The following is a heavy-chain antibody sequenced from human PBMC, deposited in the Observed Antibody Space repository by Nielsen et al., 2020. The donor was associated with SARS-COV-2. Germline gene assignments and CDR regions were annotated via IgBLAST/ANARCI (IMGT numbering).Heavy chain of an antibody. CDR2: TYYNGNT. CDR1: GGSMSYYY. CDR3: ARHYHDFWSGYLAASWFDP. J-gene: IGHJ5*02. Sequence: SETLSLTCTVSGGSMSYYYWSWFRQPPGKGLEWIGYTYYNGNTNYNPSLKSRVTISVDTSKNQFSLKLDSVTAADTAVYYCARHYHDFWSGYLAASWFDPWGQGTPVTVSS. V-gene: IGHV4-59*08. D-gene: IGHD3-3*01.